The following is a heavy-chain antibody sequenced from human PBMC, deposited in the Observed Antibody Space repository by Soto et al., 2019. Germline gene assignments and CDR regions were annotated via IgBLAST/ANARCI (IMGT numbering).Heavy chain of an antibody. V-gene: IGHV4-34*01. J-gene: IGHJ4*02. CDR3: ARLTAPLVVTPNFDY. D-gene: IGHD2-15*01. CDR1: GGSFSGYY. CDR2: INHSGST. Sequence: SETLSLTCAVYGGSFSGYYWSWIRQPPGKGLEWIGEINHSGSTNYNPSLKSRVTISVDTSKNQFSLKLSSVTAADTAVYYCARLTAPLVVTPNFDYWGQGTLVTVSS.